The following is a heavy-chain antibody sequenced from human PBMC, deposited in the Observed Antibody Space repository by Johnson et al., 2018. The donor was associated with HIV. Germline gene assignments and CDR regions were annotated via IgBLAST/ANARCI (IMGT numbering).Heavy chain of an antibody. V-gene: IGHV3-30*03. D-gene: IGHD1-26*01. Sequence: QVQLVESGGGVVQPGRSLRLSCAASRFTFSSYGMHWVRQAPGKGLEWVAVISYDGGNKYYVDSVKGRFTISRDNAKNSLYLQMNSLRAEDTAVYYCAREEEWELTLVGVGAFDIWGQGTMVTVSS. CDR1: RFTFSSYG. CDR2: ISYDGGNK. J-gene: IGHJ3*02. CDR3: AREEEWELTLVGVGAFDI.